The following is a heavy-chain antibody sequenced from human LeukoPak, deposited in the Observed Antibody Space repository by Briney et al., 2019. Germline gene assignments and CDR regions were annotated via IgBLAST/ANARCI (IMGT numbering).Heavy chain of an antibody. Sequence: GESLKISCKGSGYSFTSYWIGWVRQMPGKGLGWMGIIYSGDSDTRYSPSFQGQVTISADKSITTAYLQWSSLKASDTAMYYCARYCTNGVCLFDPWGQGTLVTVSS. CDR2: IYSGDSDT. D-gene: IGHD2-8*01. J-gene: IGHJ5*02. CDR3: ARYCTNGVCLFDP. CDR1: GYSFTSYW. V-gene: IGHV5-51*01.